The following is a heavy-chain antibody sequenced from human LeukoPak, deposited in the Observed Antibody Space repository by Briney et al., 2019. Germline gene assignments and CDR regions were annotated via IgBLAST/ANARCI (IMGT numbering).Heavy chain of an antibody. CDR3: ARVRGYYDSSGYDY. J-gene: IGHJ4*02. D-gene: IGHD3-22*01. V-gene: IGHV4-59*01. Sequence: PSETLSLTRTVSGASISSYYWSWIRQPPGKGLEWIGYIYYSGSTNYNPALKSRVTISEDTSKNQISLKLSSVTAADTAVYYCARVRGYYDSSGYDYWGQGTLVTVSS. CDR1: GASISSYY. CDR2: IYYSGST.